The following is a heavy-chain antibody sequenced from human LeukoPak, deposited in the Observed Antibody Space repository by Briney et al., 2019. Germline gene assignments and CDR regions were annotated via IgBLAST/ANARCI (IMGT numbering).Heavy chain of an antibody. CDR3: ARDKGGYYEFFDY. CDR2: IIPIFGTA. V-gene: IGHV1-69*13. D-gene: IGHD3-22*01. J-gene: IGHJ4*02. Sequence: GASVEVSCKASGGTFSSYAISWVRQAPGQGLEWMGGIIPIFGTANYAQKFQGRVTITADESTSTAYMELSSLRSEDTAVYYCARDKGGYYEFFDYWGQGTLVTVSS. CDR1: GGTFSSYA.